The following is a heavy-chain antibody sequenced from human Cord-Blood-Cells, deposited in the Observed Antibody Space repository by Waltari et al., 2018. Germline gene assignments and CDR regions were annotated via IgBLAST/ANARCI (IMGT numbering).Heavy chain of an antibody. CDR2: ISYDGSNK. J-gene: IGHJ4*02. D-gene: IGHD1-26*01. Sequence: QVQLVESGGGVVQPGRYLRLSCAASGFTSSSSGMHWGRQAPGKGLEWVAVISYDGSNKYYADSVKGRFTISRDNSKNTLYLQMNSLRAEDTAVYYCAKDGNSGSYFDYWGQGTLVTVSS. CDR3: AKDGNSGSYFDY. CDR1: GFTSSSSG. V-gene: IGHV3-30*18.